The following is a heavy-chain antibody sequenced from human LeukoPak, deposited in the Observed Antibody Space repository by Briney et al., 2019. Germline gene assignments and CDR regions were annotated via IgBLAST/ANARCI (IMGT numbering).Heavy chain of an antibody. V-gene: IGHV4-61*02. CDR2: VYSNGGT. J-gene: IGHJ6*03. Sequence: SETLSLTCTVSGESISSGTYYWSWIRRPAGKGLEWIVRVYSNGGTNYSPSLKSRVAISVDTSKNQFSLRLSSVTAADTAVYYCARDLETMTTGYYYYYMDVWGKGTTVTISS. CDR1: GESISSGTYY. D-gene: IGHD4-17*01. CDR3: ARDLETMTTGYYYYYMDV.